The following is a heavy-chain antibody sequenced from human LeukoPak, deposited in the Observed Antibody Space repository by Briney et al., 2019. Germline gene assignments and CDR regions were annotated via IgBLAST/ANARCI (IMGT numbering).Heavy chain of an antibody. D-gene: IGHD3-16*02. CDR2: IYYSGST. Sequence: SETQSLTCNVSGASLSSYYWSWIRQPPGKGLEWIGYIYYSGSTNYNPSLQSRVTISVDTSKNQFSLKLTSVTAADTAVYYCARDGVITFGGVIGYFDYWGQGALVTVS. V-gene: IGHV4-59*01. J-gene: IGHJ4*02. CDR1: GASLSSYY. CDR3: ARDGVITFGGVIGYFDY.